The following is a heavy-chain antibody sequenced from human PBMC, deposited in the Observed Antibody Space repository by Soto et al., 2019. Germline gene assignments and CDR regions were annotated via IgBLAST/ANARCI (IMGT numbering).Heavy chain of an antibody. V-gene: IGHV4-34*01. CDR3: ASNPLGYSENY. CDR2: INHSGST. Sequence: PSETLSLTCGVYGGSFSNYYWSWIRQPPGRGLEWIGEINHSGSTNYNPSLKSRVTISVDTSKNQISLKLSSVTAADAAVYYCASNPLGYSENYWRQGTLVTVSS. J-gene: IGHJ4*02. CDR1: GGSFSNYY. D-gene: IGHD6-13*01.